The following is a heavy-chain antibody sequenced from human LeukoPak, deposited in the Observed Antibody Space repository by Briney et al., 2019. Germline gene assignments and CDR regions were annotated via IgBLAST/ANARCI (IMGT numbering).Heavy chain of an antibody. V-gene: IGHV3-23*01. D-gene: IGHD6-19*01. CDR3: AKGRGTTSGPTLDY. Sequence: GGSLRLSCAASGLTFSNFAMSWVRQAPGKGLEWVSAISGGGDSTYYADSVKGRFTVSRDNSKNTLYLQMNSLTDDDTAVYYCAKGRGTTSGPTLDYWGQGTLVTVSS. CDR1: GLTFSNFA. J-gene: IGHJ4*02. CDR2: ISGGGDST.